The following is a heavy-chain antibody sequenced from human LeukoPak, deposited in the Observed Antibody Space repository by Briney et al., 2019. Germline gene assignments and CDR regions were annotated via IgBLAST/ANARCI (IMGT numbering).Heavy chain of an antibody. V-gene: IGHV4-61*01. CDR2: INHSGIT. Sequence: SETLSLTCTVSGGSVNSGSYYWNWIRQPPGTGLEWIGYINHSGITNNNPSLKSRVTTSVDTSKNQFSLKLSSVTAADTAVYYCARFYYDSSGYGFDSWGQGTKVTVSS. CDR3: ARFYYDSSGYGFDS. CDR1: GGSVNSGSYY. J-gene: IGHJ3*02. D-gene: IGHD3-22*01.